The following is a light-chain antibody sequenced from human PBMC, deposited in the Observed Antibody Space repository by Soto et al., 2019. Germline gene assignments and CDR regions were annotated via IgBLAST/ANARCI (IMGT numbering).Light chain of an antibody. CDR2: DVS. CDR3: SSYTGSTNWV. Sequence: QSALTQPASVSGSPGQSITISCTGTRSDIGAYNFVSWYQQHSGKAPKLVIYDVSNRPSGVSNRFSGSKSGNTASLTISGLQLEDEADYYCSSYTGSTNWVFGGGTKLTVL. CDR1: RSDIGAYNF. J-gene: IGLJ3*02. V-gene: IGLV2-14*01.